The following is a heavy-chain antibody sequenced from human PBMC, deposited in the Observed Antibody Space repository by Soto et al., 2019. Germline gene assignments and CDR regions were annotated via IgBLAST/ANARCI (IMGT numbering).Heavy chain of an antibody. CDR3: ARDLLGRGFVYTRANYYYYGMDV. D-gene: IGHD1-26*01. CDR2: ISYDGSNK. V-gene: IGHV3-30-3*01. Sequence: GGSLRLSCAASGFTFSSYAMHWVRQAPGKGLEWVAVISYDGSNKYYADSVKGRFTISRDNSKNTLYLQMNSLRAEDTAVYYCARDLLGRGFVYTRANYYYYGMDVWGQGTTVTVSS. J-gene: IGHJ6*02. CDR1: GFTFSSYA.